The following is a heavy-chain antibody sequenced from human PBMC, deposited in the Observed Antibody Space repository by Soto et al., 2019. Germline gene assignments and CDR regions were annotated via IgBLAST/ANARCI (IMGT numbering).Heavy chain of an antibody. V-gene: IGHV3-48*02. Sequence: RHPWTAAELEFISYSVRWLRQNKGKGLEWVSYISSSSSTIYYADSVKGRFTISRDNAKNSLYLQMNSVGDENTAVYYCALDNYGGDCYYYPGAVFDIWGQGTLDTV. D-gene: IGHD2-21*02. CDR1: ELEFISYS. CDR2: ISSSSSTI. CDR3: ALDNYGGDCYYYPGAVFDI. J-gene: IGHJ3*02.